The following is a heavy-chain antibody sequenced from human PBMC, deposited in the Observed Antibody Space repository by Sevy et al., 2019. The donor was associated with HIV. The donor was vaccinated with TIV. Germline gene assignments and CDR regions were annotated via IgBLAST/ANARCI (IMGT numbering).Heavy chain of an antibody. CDR2: TRNKADSYTT. Sequence: GGSLRLSCAASGFTFGDHYMEWVRQAPGKGLEWVGRTRNKADSYTTEYAGSVKGRFTISRDDSKNSLYLQMNSLKTEDTAVYYCATHAGIAAAGRVFDYWGQGSLVTVSS. J-gene: IGHJ4*02. CDR3: ATHAGIAAAGRVFDY. D-gene: IGHD6-13*01. CDR1: GFTFGDHY. V-gene: IGHV3-72*01.